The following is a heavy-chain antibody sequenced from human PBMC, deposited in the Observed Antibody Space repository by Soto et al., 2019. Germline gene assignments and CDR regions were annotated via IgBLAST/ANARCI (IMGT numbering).Heavy chain of an antibody. J-gene: IGHJ4*02. D-gene: IGHD5-12*01. V-gene: IGHV4-34*01. CDR3: ARGRRWLRLYDY. Sequence: SETLSLTCAVYGGSFSGYYWSCIRQPPGKGLEWIGEINHSGSTNYNPSLKSRVTISVDTSKNQFSLKLSSVTAADTAVYYCARGRRWLRLYDYWGQGTLVTVSS. CDR2: INHSGST. CDR1: GGSFSGYY.